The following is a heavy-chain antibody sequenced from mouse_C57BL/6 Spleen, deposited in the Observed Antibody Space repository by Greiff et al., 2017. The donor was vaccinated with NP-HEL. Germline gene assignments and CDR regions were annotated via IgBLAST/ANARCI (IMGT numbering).Heavy chain of an antibody. V-gene: IGHV5-17*01. CDR1: GFTFSDYG. D-gene: IGHD1-1*01. Sequence: EVQVVESGGGLVKPGGSLKLSCAASGFTFSDYGMHWVRQAPEKGLEWVAYISSGSSTIYYVDTVKGRFTISRDNAKNTLFLQMTSLRSEDTAMYYCASRYYYGSSYAWYVDVWGTGTTVTVSS. CDR2: ISSGSSTI. CDR3: ASRYYYGSSYAWYVDV. J-gene: IGHJ1*03.